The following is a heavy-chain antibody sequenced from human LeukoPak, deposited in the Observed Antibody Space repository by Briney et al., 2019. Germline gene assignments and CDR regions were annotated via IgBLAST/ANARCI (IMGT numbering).Heavy chain of an antibody. CDR3: ARDTGTGDYVFDY. J-gene: IGHJ4*02. D-gene: IGHD4-17*01. Sequence: ASVKVSCKTSGYTFSAHFIHWVRQAPGQGPEWMGWINTKSGGTRYAQKCQGRVTVTRDTSISTADMELTSLTSDDTAVYYCARDTGTGDYVFDYWGRGTLVTVSS. CDR1: GYTFSAHF. CDR2: INTKSGGT. V-gene: IGHV1-2*02.